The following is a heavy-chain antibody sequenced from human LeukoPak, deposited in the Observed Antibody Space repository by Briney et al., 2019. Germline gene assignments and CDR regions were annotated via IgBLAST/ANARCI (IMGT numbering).Heavy chain of an antibody. CDR2: IYYSGST. Sequence: SETLSLTCTVSGGSVSSYYWSWIRQPPGKGLESIGYIYYSGSTNYNPSLKSRVTISLDTSKNQFSLKLSSVTAADTAVYYCARDGYYGSGLDYWGKGTLVTVSS. CDR3: ARDGYYGSGLDY. V-gene: IGHV4-59*02. D-gene: IGHD3-10*01. J-gene: IGHJ4*02. CDR1: GGSVSSYY.